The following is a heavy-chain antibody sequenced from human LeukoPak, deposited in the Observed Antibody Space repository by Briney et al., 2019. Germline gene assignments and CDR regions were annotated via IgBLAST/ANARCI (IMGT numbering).Heavy chain of an antibody. Sequence: GGSLRLSCAASGFTFSSYAMSWVRQAPGKGLEWVSLISGSGGSTYHADSVKGRFTISRDNSKNTLYLQMNSLRAEDTAVYYCARMGATDYYYYYMDVWGKGTTVTVSS. CDR2: ISGSGGST. V-gene: IGHV3-23*01. J-gene: IGHJ6*03. CDR3: ARMGATDYYYYYMDV. CDR1: GFTFSSYA. D-gene: IGHD1-26*01.